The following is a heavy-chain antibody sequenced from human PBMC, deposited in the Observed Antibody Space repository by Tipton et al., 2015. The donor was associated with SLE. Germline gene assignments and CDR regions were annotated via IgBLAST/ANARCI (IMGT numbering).Heavy chain of an antibody. CDR1: GYTFTTYG. CDR3: ARVRVDAAMSVFDF. J-gene: IGHJ4*02. V-gene: IGHV1-18*01. D-gene: IGHD5-18*01. Sequence: QSGAEVKKPGASVRVSCKASGYTFTTYGISWVRQAPGQGLEWMGWISTYNGNTSTNTAYMELRSLRSDDTAIYYCARVRVDAAMSVFDFWGQGTLVTVSS. CDR2: ISTYNG.